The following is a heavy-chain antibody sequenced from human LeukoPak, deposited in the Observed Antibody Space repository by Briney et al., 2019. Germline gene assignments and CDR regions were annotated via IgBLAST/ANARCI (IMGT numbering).Heavy chain of an antibody. CDR2: IYYSGST. J-gene: IGHJ4*02. D-gene: IGHD6-13*01. Sequence: SETLSLTCTVSGGSISSYYWSWIRQPPGKGLEWIGYIYYSGSTNYNPSLKSRVTISVDTSKNQFSLKLSSVTAADTAVYYCARGIAAAGVDYWGQGILVTVSS. V-gene: IGHV4-59*01. CDR1: GGSISSYY. CDR3: ARGIAAAGVDY.